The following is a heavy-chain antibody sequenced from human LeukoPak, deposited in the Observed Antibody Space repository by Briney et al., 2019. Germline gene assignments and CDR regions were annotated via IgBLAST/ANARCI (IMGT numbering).Heavy chain of an antibody. D-gene: IGHD3-3*01. CDR3: ASSESLGLEWLPVDTFDI. CDR1: GFTFSSYW. J-gene: IGHJ3*02. Sequence: PGGSLRLSCAASGFTFSSYWMSWVRQAPGKGLEWVANIKQDGSEKYYVDSVKGRFTISRDNAQNSLYLQMNSLRAEDTAVYYCASSESLGLEWLPVDTFDIWGQGTMVTVSS. V-gene: IGHV3-7*01. CDR2: IKQDGSEK.